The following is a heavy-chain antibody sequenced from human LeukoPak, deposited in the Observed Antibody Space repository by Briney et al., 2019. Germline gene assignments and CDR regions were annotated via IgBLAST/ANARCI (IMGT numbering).Heavy chain of an antibody. V-gene: IGHV3-48*01. Sequence: GGSLRLSCAASGFTFSSYHMNWIRQAPGKGLEWISYISASSDLIYYADSMKGRFAISRDNAQRSLYLQMNRLTAEDTAVYYCARVWQDYSNTDYWGQGTLVTVSS. CDR1: GFTFSSYH. D-gene: IGHD4-11*01. CDR2: ISASSDLI. J-gene: IGHJ4*02. CDR3: ARVWQDYSNTDY.